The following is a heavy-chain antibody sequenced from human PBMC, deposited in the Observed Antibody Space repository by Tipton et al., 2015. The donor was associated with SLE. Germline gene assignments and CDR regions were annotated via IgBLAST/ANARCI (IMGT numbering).Heavy chain of an antibody. J-gene: IGHJ3*02. CDR3: ARAYYYDSSGYYDAFDI. Sequence: TLSLTCIVSGGSISSSSYYWGWIRQPPGKGLEWIGSIYYSGSTYYNPSLKSRVTISVDTSKNQFSLKLSSVTAADTAVYYCARAYYYDSSGYYDAFDIWGQGTMVTVSS. D-gene: IGHD3-22*01. CDR2: IYYSGST. CDR1: GGSISSSSYY. V-gene: IGHV4-39*07.